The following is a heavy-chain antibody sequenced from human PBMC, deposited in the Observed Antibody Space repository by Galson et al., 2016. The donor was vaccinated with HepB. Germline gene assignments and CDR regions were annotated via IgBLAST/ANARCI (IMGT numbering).Heavy chain of an antibody. CDR2: INGGNGNT. CDR3: ARGSDVTCRGGDCTLDY. V-gene: IGHV1-3*01. CDR1: GYTFSTYA. J-gene: IGHJ4*02. D-gene: IGHD2-21*02. Sequence: SVKVSCKASGYTFSTYAIHWVRQAPGQSLEWMGWINGGNGNTKFSHKFQGRVSFTSDTSASTAYMELSSLRSEDTAVFYCARGSDVTCRGGDCTLDYWGQGAL.